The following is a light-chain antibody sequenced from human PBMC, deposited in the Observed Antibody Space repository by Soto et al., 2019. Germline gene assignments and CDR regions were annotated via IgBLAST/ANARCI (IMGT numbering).Light chain of an antibody. CDR1: SSNLGVNS. Sequence: QSVLTQPPSASGTPGQRVTIFCSGSSSNLGVNSVSWYQQIPGTAPKLLIYSNNQRPSGVPDRISGSKSGTSASLAISGLQSEDEADYYCEAWDDSLNGVVFGGGTQLTVL. V-gene: IGLV1-44*01. CDR3: EAWDDSLNGVV. J-gene: IGLJ2*01. CDR2: SNN.